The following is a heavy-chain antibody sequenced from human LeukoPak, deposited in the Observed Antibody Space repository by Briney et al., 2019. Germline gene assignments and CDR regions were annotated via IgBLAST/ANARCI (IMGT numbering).Heavy chain of an antibody. Sequence: SETLSLTCTVSGGSISNYYWSWIRQPPGKGLEGIGYIYYSGTTTYNPSLKSRVSILLNKSKNQFSLKLNSVTAADTAVYYCARGVYIAAAQYGYWGQGTLVTVSS. CDR3: ARGVYIAAAQYGY. D-gene: IGHD6-13*01. CDR1: GGSISNYY. J-gene: IGHJ4*02. CDR2: IYYSGTT. V-gene: IGHV4-59*01.